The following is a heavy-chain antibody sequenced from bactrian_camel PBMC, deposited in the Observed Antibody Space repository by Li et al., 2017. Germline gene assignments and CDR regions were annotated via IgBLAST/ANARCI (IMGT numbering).Heavy chain of an antibody. CDR3: ASKVGMCGPNWSKLRFDS. V-gene: IGHV3S1*01. CDR1: GMKYDTYC. CDR2: MYTGGRAT. Sequence: HVQLVESGGGSVQAGGSLRLSCVVSGMKYDTYCVGWFRQTLGNEREGVATMYTGGRATYYADAVQGRFSISRDIASRTLYLQMSNLKPEDTALYYCASKVGMCGPNWSKLRFDSRGPGTQVTVS. J-gene: IGHJ4*01. D-gene: IGHD1*01.